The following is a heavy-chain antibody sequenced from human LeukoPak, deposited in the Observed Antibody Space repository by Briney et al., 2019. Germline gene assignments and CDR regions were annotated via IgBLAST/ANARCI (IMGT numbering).Heavy chain of an antibody. CDR1: VGTFSSYA. J-gene: IGHJ6*02. Sequence: SVKVSCKASVGTFSSYAISWVRQAPGQGLEWMGGIIPVFGTPNYAQKFQGRVTITADESTSTAYMELSSLRSEDTAVYYCATYSVSIPGTTLSLSYGMDVWGQGTTVTVSS. V-gene: IGHV1-69*01. CDR3: ATYSVSIPGTTLSLSYGMDV. D-gene: IGHD1-1*01. CDR2: IIPVFGTP.